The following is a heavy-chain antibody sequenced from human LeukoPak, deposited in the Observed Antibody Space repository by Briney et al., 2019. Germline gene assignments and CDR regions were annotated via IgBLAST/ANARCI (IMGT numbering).Heavy chain of an antibody. J-gene: IGHJ5*02. Sequence: SATLSLTCTVSGASVSTYFWSWIRQPAGKTMEWIGRVYASGTTYYNPSLRSRVTLSIDTSKNQFSLSLHSVTAADTAVYYCAKPLWGGEVWDNLASGARGFWVPVPWG. CDR2: VYASGTT. V-gene: IGHV4-4*07. D-gene: IGHD2-21*01. CDR3: AKPLWGGEVWDNLASGARGFWVPVP. CDR1: GASVSTYF.